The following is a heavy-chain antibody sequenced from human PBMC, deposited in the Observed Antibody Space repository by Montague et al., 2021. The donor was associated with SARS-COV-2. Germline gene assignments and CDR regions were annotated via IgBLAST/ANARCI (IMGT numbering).Heavy chain of an antibody. V-gene: IGHV3-23*03. J-gene: IGHJ4*02. D-gene: IGHD3-10*01. CDR3: VRKNYYGSGSFSTFDY. CDR2: IYSGGSST. Sequence: SLRLSCAASEFAFSSYAMSWVRQAPGKGLEWVSAIYSGGSSTFYADSVKGRFTISRDNSKNTLYLQMNSLRAEDTAVYYCVRKNYYGSGSFSTFDYWGQGTLVTVSS. CDR1: EFAFSSYA.